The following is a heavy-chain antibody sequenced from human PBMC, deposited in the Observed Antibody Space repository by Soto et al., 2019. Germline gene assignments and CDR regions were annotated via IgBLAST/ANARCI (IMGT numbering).Heavy chain of an antibody. CDR3: ARDPGYCSGGVCYRYMDV. V-gene: IGHV3-53*04. D-gene: IGHD2-8*02. J-gene: IGHJ6*03. Sequence: EMQLVESGGGLVNPGGSLRLSFAASGLMVINNSMNWVRQPPGKGLEWVSVIQSGNRASYADFVMGRFTISRHTSKNMVYLQMNSLRAEDTGIYYCARDPGYCSGGVCYRYMDVWGKGTTVTVSS. CDR1: GLMVINNS. CDR2: IQSGNRA.